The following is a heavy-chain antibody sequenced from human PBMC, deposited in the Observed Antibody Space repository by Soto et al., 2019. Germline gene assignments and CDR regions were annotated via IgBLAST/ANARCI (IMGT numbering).Heavy chain of an antibody. J-gene: IGHJ3*01. V-gene: IGHV4-4*07. CDR2: IYPSGST. Sequence: QLQVQESGPGLVKPSETLSLTCTVSGDSVTSFYWNWIRQPAGQGVEWIGRIYPSGSTIYNPSLENRVSMSGDRSRDQVSLTFSSVTAADTALYYWARDEYSSPRCAFDLWGQGTLVTVSS. D-gene: IGHD6-19*01. CDR1: GDSVTSFY. CDR3: ARDEYSSPRCAFDL.